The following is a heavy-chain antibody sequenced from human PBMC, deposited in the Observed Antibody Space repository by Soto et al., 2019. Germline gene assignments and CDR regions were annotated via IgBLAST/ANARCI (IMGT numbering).Heavy chain of an antibody. J-gene: IGHJ6*02. CDR2: IYYSGST. V-gene: IGHV4-39*01. Sequence: SETLSLTCTVSGGSISGSSYYWGWIRQPPGKGLEWIGSIYYSGSTYYNPSLKSRVTISVDTSKNQFSLKLSSVTAADTAVYYCARYRSSWYFNYYYGMDVWGQGTTVTVSS. CDR1: GGSISGSSYY. CDR3: ARYRSSWYFNYYYGMDV. D-gene: IGHD6-13*01.